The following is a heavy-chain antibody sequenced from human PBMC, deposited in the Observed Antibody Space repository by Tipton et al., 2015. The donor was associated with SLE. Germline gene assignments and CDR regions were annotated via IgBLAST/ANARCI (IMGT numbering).Heavy chain of an antibody. Sequence: TLSLTCTVSGGSISSSSYYWGWLRQHPGKGLEWIGSIYYSGSTYYNPSLKSRVTISVDTSKNQFSLKLSSVTAADTAVYFCGRGLSRRYSSAWYVNWGQVTPVTVSS. CDR1: GGSISSSSYY. CDR2: IYYSGST. J-gene: IGHJ4*02. D-gene: IGHD6-19*01. CDR3: GRGLSRRYSSAWYVN. V-gene: IGHV4-39*07.